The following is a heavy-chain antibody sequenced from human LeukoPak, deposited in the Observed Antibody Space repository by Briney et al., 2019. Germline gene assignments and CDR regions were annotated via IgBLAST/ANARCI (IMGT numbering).Heavy chain of an antibody. CDR2: INSDGSSI. V-gene: IGHV3-74*03. Sequence: GGSLRLSCAASGFTFSSYWMHWVRQAPGRGLVWVSRINSDGSSITYADSVKGRFTISRDNAKNTLYLQMNSLRVEDTAVYYCAREGRVSGYDFDCWGQGTLVAVSS. D-gene: IGHD5-12*01. CDR1: GFTFSSYW. J-gene: IGHJ4*02. CDR3: AREGRVSGYDFDC.